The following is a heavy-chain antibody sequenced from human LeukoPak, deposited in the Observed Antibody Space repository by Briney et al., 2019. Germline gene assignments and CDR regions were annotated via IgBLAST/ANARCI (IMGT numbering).Heavy chain of an antibody. CDR3: ATSPVTGMIYFDY. J-gene: IGHJ4*02. CDR2: IYSGGDT. Sequence: PGGSLRLSCAASGFTVSNYYMSWVRQAPGKGLEWVSVIYSGGDTYYADSVKGRFTISRDNSKNTLYLQMNNLRTEDTAVYYCATSPVTGMIYFDYWGQGTLVIVSS. CDR1: GFTVSNYY. V-gene: IGHV3-66*01. D-gene: IGHD6-19*01.